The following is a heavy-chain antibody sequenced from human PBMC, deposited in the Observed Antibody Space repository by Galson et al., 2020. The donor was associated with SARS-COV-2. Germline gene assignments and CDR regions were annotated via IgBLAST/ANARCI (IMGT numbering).Heavy chain of an antibody. V-gene: IGHV4-59*13. CDR2: IYFSGNT. J-gene: IGHJ4*02. CDR1: GGSINNYY. Sequence: ETLSLTCTVSGGSINNYYWSWIRQPPGKGMEWIGYIYFSGNTKYNPFFKSRVTISIDTSKNQFSLNLTSVTAADTAVYYCARGTGELWGQGTLVTVSS. CDR3: ARGTGEL. D-gene: IGHD1-7*01.